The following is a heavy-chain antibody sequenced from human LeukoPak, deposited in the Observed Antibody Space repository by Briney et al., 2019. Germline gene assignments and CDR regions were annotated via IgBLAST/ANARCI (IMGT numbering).Heavy chain of an antibody. V-gene: IGHV4-39*01. CDR1: GDSISGSSYY. CDR3: ASADGYKIDY. CDR2: IYYGGST. D-gene: IGHD5-24*01. J-gene: IGHJ4*02. Sequence: SETLSLTCTVSGDSISGSSYYWGWIRQPPGKGPEWIGNIYYGGSTYYSPSLKSRVSISVDTSKNQVSLKLSSVTAADTAVYYCASADGYKIDYWGQGTLVTVSS.